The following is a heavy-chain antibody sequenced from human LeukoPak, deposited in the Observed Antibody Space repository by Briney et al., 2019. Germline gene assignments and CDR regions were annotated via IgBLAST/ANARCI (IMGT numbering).Heavy chain of an antibody. CDR2: INHSGST. CDR1: GGSFSGYY. Sequence: SETLSLTCAVYGGSFSGYYWSWIRQPPGKGLEWIWEINHSGSTNYNPSLKSRVTISVDTSKNQFSLKLSSVTAADTAVYYCARGAIRAAAKSPWGQGTLVTVSS. J-gene: IGHJ5*02. D-gene: IGHD6-13*01. CDR3: ARGAIRAAAKSP. V-gene: IGHV4-34*01.